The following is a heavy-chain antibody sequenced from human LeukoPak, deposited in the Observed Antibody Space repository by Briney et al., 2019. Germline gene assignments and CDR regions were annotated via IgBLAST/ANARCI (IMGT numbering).Heavy chain of an antibody. Sequence: GGSLRLSCAASGFTFSSYWMSWVRQAPGKGLGWVANIKQDGSEKYYVDSVKGRFTISRDNAKNSLYLQMNSLRAEDTAVYYCARSPVEMATITFDYWGQGTLVTVSS. CDR1: GFTFSSYW. V-gene: IGHV3-7*01. D-gene: IGHD5-24*01. CDR3: ARSPVEMATITFDY. CDR2: IKQDGSEK. J-gene: IGHJ4*02.